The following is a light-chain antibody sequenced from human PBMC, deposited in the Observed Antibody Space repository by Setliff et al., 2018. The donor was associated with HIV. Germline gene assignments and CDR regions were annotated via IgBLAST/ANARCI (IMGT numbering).Light chain of an antibody. CDR3: CSYASTRDNTWV. CDR1: SSDVGTYDL. CDR2: EVH. Sequence: QSVLTQPASVSGSPGQSITISCTGTSSDVGTYDLVSWYQQHPTKPPKLIIYEVHKRPSGISNRFSGSKSDTKASLTISGLQAADEADYYCCSYASTRDNTWVLGGWA. J-gene: IGLJ3*02. V-gene: IGLV2-23*02.